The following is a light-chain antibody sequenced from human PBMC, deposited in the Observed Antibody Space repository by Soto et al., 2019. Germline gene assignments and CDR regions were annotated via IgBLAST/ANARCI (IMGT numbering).Light chain of an antibody. V-gene: IGLV2-14*01. Sequence: QSALTQPASVSGSPGQSITISCTGTSSDVGGYNFVSWYQQHPGKAPKLMIYDVSNRPSGVSNRFSGSKSGNTASLTISGLQAEDEADYYCSSYTSCTPPYVFGPGTKRTVL. CDR3: SSYTSCTPPYV. CDR2: DVS. CDR1: SSDVGGYNF. J-gene: IGLJ1*01.